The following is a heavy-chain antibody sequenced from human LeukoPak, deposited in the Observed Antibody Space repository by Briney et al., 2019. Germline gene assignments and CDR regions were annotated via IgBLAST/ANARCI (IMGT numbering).Heavy chain of an antibody. CDR3: AKDSSQYSGSYAAYFDY. Sequence: GGSLRLSCAASGFTFSHYGMNWVRQAPGKGLEWVAVISYGGSNKYYADSVKGRFTISRDNSKNTLYLQMNSLRAEDTAVYYCAKDSSQYSGSYAAYFDYWGQGTLVTVSS. CDR1: GFTFSHYG. D-gene: IGHD1-26*01. J-gene: IGHJ4*02. V-gene: IGHV3-30*18. CDR2: ISYGGSNK.